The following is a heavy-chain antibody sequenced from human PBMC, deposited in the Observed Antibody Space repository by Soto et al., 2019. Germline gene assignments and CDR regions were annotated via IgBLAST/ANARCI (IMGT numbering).Heavy chain of an antibody. D-gene: IGHD4-17*01. CDR3: ARGAADYGDAFDI. CDR2: IYWSGNT. J-gene: IGHJ3*02. V-gene: IGHV4-31*03. Sequence: PSETLSLTCRVSCDSTSRGGYYWSWIRQHPGKGLEWIGYIYWSGNTYFNPSLKSRVSISLGTSSNQFSLNLTSVTAADTAVYYCARGAADYGDAFDIWGQGTTVTVSS. CDR1: CDSTSRGGYY.